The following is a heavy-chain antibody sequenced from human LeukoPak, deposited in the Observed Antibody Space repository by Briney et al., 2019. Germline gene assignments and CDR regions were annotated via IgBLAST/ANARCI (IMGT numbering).Heavy chain of an antibody. V-gene: IGHV3-66*02. D-gene: IGHD2-2*01. J-gene: IGHJ3*02. CDR1: GFTFSSYW. CDR3: ATQLLSDAFDI. CDR2: IYSGGST. Sequence: PGGSLRLSCAASGFTFSSYWMHWVRQAPGKGLVWVSVIYSGGSTYYADSVKGRFTISRDNSKNTLYLQMNSLRAEDTAVYYCATQLLSDAFDIWGQGTMVTVSS.